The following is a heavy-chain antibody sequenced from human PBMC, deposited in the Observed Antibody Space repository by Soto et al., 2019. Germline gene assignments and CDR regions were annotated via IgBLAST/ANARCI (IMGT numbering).Heavy chain of an antibody. V-gene: IGHV3-30*04. Sequence: LRLSCAASGFTFSSGAMHWVRQAPGKGLEWVAVISYDGSTKYYTDSVKGRFTIPRDNSKNTLYLQMTSLKFEDAAVYYCAREGIQLWSSAFDIWGQGTIVTVSS. CDR1: GFTFSSGA. D-gene: IGHD5-18*01. J-gene: IGHJ3*02. CDR3: AREGIQLWSSAFDI. CDR2: ISYDGSTK.